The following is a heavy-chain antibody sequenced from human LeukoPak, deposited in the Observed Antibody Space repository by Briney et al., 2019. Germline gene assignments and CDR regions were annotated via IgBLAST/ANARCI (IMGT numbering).Heavy chain of an antibody. J-gene: IGHJ4*02. CDR1: GYTFTNYG. CDR3: ARGGVSTDPGEPVDY. V-gene: IGHV1-18*01. Sequence: ASVKVSCKASGYTFTNYGVSWVRQAPGQGLEWMGWIHTYNGHTNYAQKLQGRVTMTTDTSTSTAYMELRSLRSDDTAVYYCARGGVSTDPGEPVDYWGQGTLVTVSS. CDR2: IHTYNGHT. D-gene: IGHD1-14*01.